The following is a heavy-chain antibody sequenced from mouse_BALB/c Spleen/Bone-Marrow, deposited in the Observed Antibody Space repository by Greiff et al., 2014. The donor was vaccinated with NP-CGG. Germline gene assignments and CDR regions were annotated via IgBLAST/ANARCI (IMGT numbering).Heavy chain of an antibody. CDR3: TTLARNYFDY. CDR2: IYPGNSDT. J-gene: IGHJ2*01. Sequence: VQLQQSGTVLARPGASVKMSCKASGYTFTSYWMHWVKQRPGQGLEWIGTIYPGNSDTTYNQKFKGKAKLTAVTSTSTAYMELSSLTNEDSAVYCGTTLARNYFDYWGQGTTLTVSS. V-gene: IGHV1-5*01. CDR1: GYTFTSYW.